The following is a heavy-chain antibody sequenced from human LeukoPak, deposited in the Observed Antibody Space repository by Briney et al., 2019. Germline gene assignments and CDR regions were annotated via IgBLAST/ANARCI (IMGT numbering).Heavy chain of an antibody. CDR1: GYTFTSYG. J-gene: IGHJ4*02. D-gene: IGHD3-9*01. CDR2: ISAYNGNT. Sequence: ASVKVSCKASGYTFTSYGISWVRQAPGQGLEWMGWISAYNGNTNYAQKLQGRVTMTTDTSTSTAYMELRSLRSDDTAVYYCARDLGIGILTGYPGVYWGQGTLVTVSS. CDR3: ARDLGIGILTGYPGVY. V-gene: IGHV1-18*01.